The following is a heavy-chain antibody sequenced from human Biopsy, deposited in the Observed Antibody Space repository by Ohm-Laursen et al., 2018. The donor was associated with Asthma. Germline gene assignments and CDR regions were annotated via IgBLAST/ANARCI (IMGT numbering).Heavy chain of an antibody. CDR2: IIPIFGIA. D-gene: IGHD1-26*01. V-gene: IGHV1-69*10. CDR3: ARGGSYSSRRYYFDH. J-gene: IGHJ4*02. Sequence: GASVKVSCKASGGTFSSYAISWVRQAPGQGLEWMGGIIPIFGIANYAQKFQGRVTITADKSTSTAYMELSSLRSEDTAVYYCARGGSYSSRRYYFDHWGQGTLVTVSS. CDR1: GGTFSSYA.